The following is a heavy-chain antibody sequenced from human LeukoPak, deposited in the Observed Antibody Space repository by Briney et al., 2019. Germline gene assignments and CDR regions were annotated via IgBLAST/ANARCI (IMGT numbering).Heavy chain of an antibody. J-gene: IGHJ6*03. CDR1: GFTFDDYA. D-gene: IGHD5-18*01. Sequence: GGSLRLSCAASGFTFDDYAMHWVRQAPGKGLEWVSGISWNSGSIGYADSVKGRFTISRDNAKNSLYVQMNSLRAEDTALYYCARGYPYSYGYVGYYYYYMDVWGKGTTVTVSS. CDR2: ISWNSGSI. V-gene: IGHV3-9*01. CDR3: ARGYPYSYGYVGYYYYYMDV.